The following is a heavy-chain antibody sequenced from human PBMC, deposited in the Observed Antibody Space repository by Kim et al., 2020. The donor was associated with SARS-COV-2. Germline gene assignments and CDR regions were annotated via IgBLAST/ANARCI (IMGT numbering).Heavy chain of an antibody. D-gene: IGHD6-13*01. CDR3: ARRSRKYSSSWPLDY. V-gene: IGHV5-51*01. Sequence: SFQGQVTISADKSISTAYLQWSSLKASDTAMYYCARRSRKYSSSWPLDYWGQGTLVTVSS. J-gene: IGHJ4*02.